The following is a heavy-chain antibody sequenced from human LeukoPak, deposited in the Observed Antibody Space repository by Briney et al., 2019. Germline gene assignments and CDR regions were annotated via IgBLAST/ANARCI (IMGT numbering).Heavy chain of an antibody. D-gene: IGHD3-10*01. V-gene: IGHV1-2*02. CDR3: ARGLRGGVRGVYYYYYMDV. J-gene: IGHJ6*03. CDR2: INPNSGGT. Sequence: ASVKVSCKASGYTFTGYYMHWVRQAPGQGLEWMGWINPNSGGTNYAQKFQGRVTMTRDTSISTAYMELSRLRSDDTAVYYCARGLRGGVRGVYYYYYMDVWGKGTTVTVSS. CDR1: GYTFTGYY.